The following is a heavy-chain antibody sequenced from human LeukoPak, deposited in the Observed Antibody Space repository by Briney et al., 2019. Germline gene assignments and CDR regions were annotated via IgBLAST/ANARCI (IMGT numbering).Heavy chain of an antibody. CDR2: INGSGSTM. J-gene: IGHJ4*02. CDR3: ARSHYFDL. V-gene: IGHV3-11*01. Sequence: GGSLRLSCVASGFIFSDYYMNWVRQAPGKGLEWLSYINGSGSTMYYAASVKGRFTISRDSAENSLYLQMNSLRAEDTAVYYCARSHYFDLWGQGTLVTVSS. CDR1: GFIFSDYY.